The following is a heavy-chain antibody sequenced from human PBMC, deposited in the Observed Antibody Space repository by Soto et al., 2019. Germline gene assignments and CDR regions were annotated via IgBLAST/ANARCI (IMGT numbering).Heavy chain of an antibody. CDR1: GYIFVNYG. J-gene: IGHJ6*02. D-gene: IGHD3-16*01. CDR2: ISPYTGDT. CDR3: AMVDNYVTPTPQDV. V-gene: IGHV1-18*01. Sequence: QVQLVQSGDEMKKPGASVRVSCKASGYIFVNYGIAWVRQAPGQGLEWMGWISPYTGDTHSASKVQGRLTMTTDTSASTAYMDLGSLTSDDTDVYYCAMVDNYVTPTPQDVWGQGTTVTVSS.